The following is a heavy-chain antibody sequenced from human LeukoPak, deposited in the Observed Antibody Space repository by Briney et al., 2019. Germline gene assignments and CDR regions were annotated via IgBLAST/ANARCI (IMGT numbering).Heavy chain of an antibody. Sequence: EGSLRLSCAASGFTFSSYWMHWVRQAPGKGLVWVSRINSDGSTTSHADSVKGRFTISRDNAKNTLFLQMNSLRAEDTAVYCCARGGSSSWYGSWGQGTLVTVSS. CDR3: ARGGSSSWYGS. CDR2: INSDGSTT. D-gene: IGHD6-13*01. J-gene: IGHJ5*01. V-gene: IGHV3-74*01. CDR1: GFTFSSYW.